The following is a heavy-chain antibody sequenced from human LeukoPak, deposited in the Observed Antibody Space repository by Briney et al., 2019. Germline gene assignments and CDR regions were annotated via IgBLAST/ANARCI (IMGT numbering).Heavy chain of an antibody. J-gene: IGHJ5*02. CDR3: AAERAGLRLGELSS. CDR1: GFTFTSSA. CDR2: IVVGSGNT. Sequence: SVKVSCKASGFTFTSSAVQWVRQARGRRLEWIGWIVVGSGNTNYAQKFQERVTITRDTSTSTAYMELSSLRSEDAAVYYCAAERAGLRLGELSSWGQGTLVTVSS. V-gene: IGHV1-58*01. D-gene: IGHD3-16*02.